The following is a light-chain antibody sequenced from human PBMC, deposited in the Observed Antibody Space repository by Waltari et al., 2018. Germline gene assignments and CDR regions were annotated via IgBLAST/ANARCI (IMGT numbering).Light chain of an antibody. CDR2: EVA. J-gene: IGLJ3*02. V-gene: IGLV2-11*01. Sequence: QSALPQPRSVSGSTGTSVALSCTGTSSDVCVYTYFAWYQHHPCKAPQLMIYEVAKRPSGVPDRISGSKSDNTASLTISGLQAEDEADYYCCSYAGSYSWVFGGGTKLTVL. CDR1: SSDVCVYTY. CDR3: CSYAGSYSWV.